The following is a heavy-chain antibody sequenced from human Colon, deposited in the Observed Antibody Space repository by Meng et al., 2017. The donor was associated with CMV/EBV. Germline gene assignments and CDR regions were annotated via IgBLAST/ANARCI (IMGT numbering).Heavy chain of an antibody. Sequence: GESLKISCAASGFTLGQFALNWVRQAPGKGLEWVGRIRSKANNYATTYAASVEGRFTISRDDSKNMVYLEMNSLKIEDTALYYCCRPTAVASSATDYWGQGTLVTVSS. CDR1: GFTLGQFA. CDR3: CRPTAVASSATDY. J-gene: IGHJ4*02. V-gene: IGHV3-73*01. CDR2: IRSKANNYAT. D-gene: IGHD6-19*01.